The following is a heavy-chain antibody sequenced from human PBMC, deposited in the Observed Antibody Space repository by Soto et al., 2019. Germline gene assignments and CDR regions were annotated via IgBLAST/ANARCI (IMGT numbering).Heavy chain of an antibody. Sequence: QVQLVQSGAEVKKPGSSVKVSCKASGGTFGSYAISWVRQAPGQVLEWMGGIIPIPGTAHYAQKFQGRVTIAADESTSTAYMELSSLRSEDTAVYYCARSQGSSTSLEIYYYYYYGMDVWGQGTTVTVSS. J-gene: IGHJ6*02. CDR1: GGTFGSYA. V-gene: IGHV1-69*01. D-gene: IGHD2-2*01. CDR3: ARSQGSSTSLEIYYYYYYGMDV. CDR2: IIPIPGTA.